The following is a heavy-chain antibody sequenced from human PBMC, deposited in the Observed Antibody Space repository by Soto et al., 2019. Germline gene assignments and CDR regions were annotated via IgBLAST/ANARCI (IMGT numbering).Heavy chain of an antibody. J-gene: IGHJ4*02. CDR3: AKSQNRWDLLHLLDY. V-gene: IGHV3-30*18. D-gene: IGHD2-15*01. Sequence: GGSLRLSCAASGFTFSSYGMHWVRQAPGKGLEWVAVISYDGSNKYYADSVKGRFTISRDNSKNTLYLQMNSLRAEDTAVYYCAKSQNRWDLLHLLDYWGQGTLVTSPQ. CDR1: GFTFSSYG. CDR2: ISYDGSNK.